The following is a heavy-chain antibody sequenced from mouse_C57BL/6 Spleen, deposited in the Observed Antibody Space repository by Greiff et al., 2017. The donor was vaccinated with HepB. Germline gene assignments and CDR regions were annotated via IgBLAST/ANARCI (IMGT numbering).Heavy chain of an antibody. J-gene: IGHJ2*01. CDR2: INPNNGGT. CDR3: ARSPFITTVKYYFDY. Sequence: VQLQQSGPELVKPGASVKMSCKASGYTFTDYNMHWVKQSHGKSLEWIGYINPNNGGTSYNQKFKGKATLTVNKSSSTAYMELRSLTSEDSAVYYCARSPFITTVKYYFDYWGQGTTLTVSS. V-gene: IGHV1-22*01. D-gene: IGHD1-1*01. CDR1: GYTFTDYN.